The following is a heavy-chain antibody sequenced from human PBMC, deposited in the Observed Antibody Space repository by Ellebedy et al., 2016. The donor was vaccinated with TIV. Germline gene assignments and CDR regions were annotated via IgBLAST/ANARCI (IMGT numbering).Heavy chain of an antibody. V-gene: IGHV5-51*01. CDR2: IYPGDSDT. J-gene: IGHJ6*02. D-gene: IGHD1-26*01. Sequence: PGGSLRLSCKGSGYTFSNYWIGGVRHMPGKGLEWMAIIYPGDSDTRYNPSFQGQVTISADKSINTAYLHWSSLKASDSAIYFCASSAFQYYFGMDVWGQGTTVSVSS. CDR1: GYTFSNYW. CDR3: ASSAFQYYFGMDV.